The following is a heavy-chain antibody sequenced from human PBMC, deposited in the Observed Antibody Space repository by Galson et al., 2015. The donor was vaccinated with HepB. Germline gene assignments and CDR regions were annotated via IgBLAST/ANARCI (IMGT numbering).Heavy chain of an antibody. CDR2: INPKTGGT. CDR3: ARERAEAGGAFDI. J-gene: IGHJ3*02. CDR1: GYTFTGYY. D-gene: IGHD6-19*01. V-gene: IGHV1-2*05. Sequence: SVKVSCKASGYTFTGYYMHWVRQAPGQGLEWMGRINPKTGGTDYAQKFQDRVTMTRDTSISTAYMELSRLRSDDTVVYYCARERAEAGGAFDIWGQGTMVTVSS.